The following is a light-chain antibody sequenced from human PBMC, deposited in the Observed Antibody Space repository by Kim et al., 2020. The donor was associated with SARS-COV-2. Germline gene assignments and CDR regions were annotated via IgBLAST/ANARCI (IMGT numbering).Light chain of an antibody. Sequence: DIQMTQFPSALSASVGDSITITCRASQSIGRLLAWYQQRPGKTPKTLIYDVFNLQSGVPSRFSGSGSGTEFTLTITTLQPDDSATYYCQQYGAYPLTFGGGTKVDIK. V-gene: IGKV1-5*01. CDR3: QQYGAYPLT. CDR2: DVF. CDR1: QSIGRL. J-gene: IGKJ4*01.